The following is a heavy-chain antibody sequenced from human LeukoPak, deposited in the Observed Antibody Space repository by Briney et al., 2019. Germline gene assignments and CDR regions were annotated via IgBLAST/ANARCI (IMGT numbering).Heavy chain of an antibody. V-gene: IGHV1-18*01. CDR3: ARVRYYYDNNGCSELDY. D-gene: IGHD3-22*01. CDR1: GYTFTSYG. Sequence: EASVKVSCKASGYTFTSYGIGWVRQAPGQGLEWMGWISGYNGNTNYAQRLQGRVTMTTDTSTSTANMELRSLRSDDTAVYYCARVRYYYDNNGCSELDYWGQGTLVTVSS. CDR2: ISGYNGNT. J-gene: IGHJ4*02.